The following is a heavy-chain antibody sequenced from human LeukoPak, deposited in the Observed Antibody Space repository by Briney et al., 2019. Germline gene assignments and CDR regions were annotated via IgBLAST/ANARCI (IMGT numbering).Heavy chain of an antibody. CDR2: INHSGST. D-gene: IGHD2-2*01. Sequence: SETLSLTCAVYGGSFSGYYWSWIRQPPGKGLEWIGEINHSGSTNYNPSLKSRGTISVDTSKNQFSLKLSSVTAADTAVYYCARTAVVPAAMIDYWGQGTLVTVSS. V-gene: IGHV4-34*01. J-gene: IGHJ4*02. CDR1: GGSFSGYY. CDR3: ARTAVVPAAMIDY.